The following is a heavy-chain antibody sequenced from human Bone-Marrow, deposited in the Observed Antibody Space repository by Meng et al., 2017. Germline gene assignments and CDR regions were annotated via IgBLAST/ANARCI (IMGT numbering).Heavy chain of an antibody. Sequence: GGSLRLSCAASGFTFSSYAMHWVRQAPGKGLEWVAVIWYDGSNKYYADSVKGRFTISRDNSKNTLYLQMNSLRAEDTAVYYCASGSNYYGSGSYADYFDYWGQGTLVTVSS. J-gene: IGHJ4*02. CDR2: IWYDGSNK. CDR1: GFTFSSYA. V-gene: IGHV3-33*08. CDR3: ASGSNYYGSGSYADYFDY. D-gene: IGHD3-10*01.